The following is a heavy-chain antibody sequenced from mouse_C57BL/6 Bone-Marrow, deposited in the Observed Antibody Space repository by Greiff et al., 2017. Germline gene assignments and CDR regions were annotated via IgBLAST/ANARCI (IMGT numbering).Heavy chain of an antibody. J-gene: IGHJ4*01. V-gene: IGHV1-64*01. CDR3: ARDLITTVVATDFYAMDY. D-gene: IGHD1-1*01. CDR1: GYTFTSYW. Sequence: VQLQQPGAELVKPGASVKLSCKASGYTFTSYWMHWVKQRPGQGLEWIGMIHPNSGSTNYNEKFKSKATLTVDKSSSTAYMELRSLTSEDSAVYYCARDLITTVVATDFYAMDYWGQGTSVTVSS. CDR2: IHPNSGST.